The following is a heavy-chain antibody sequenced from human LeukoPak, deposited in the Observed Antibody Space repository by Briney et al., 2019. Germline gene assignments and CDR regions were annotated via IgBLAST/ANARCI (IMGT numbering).Heavy chain of an antibody. CDR1: GGSFSDYY. J-gene: IGHJ4*01. CDR3: ARVQDFETRGYYLGY. D-gene: IGHD3-22*01. CDR2: INHSGST. Sequence: PSETLSLTCAVYGGSFSDYYWNWIRQPPGKGLEWIGEINHSGSTNYNPSLKSRVTMSVDTFKNQFSLTLSSVTAADTAVYYCARVQDFETRGYYLGYWGPGPLVTVSS. V-gene: IGHV4-34*01.